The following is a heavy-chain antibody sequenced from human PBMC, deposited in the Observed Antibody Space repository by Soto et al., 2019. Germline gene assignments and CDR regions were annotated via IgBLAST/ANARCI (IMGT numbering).Heavy chain of an antibody. D-gene: IGHD3-9*01. J-gene: IGHJ5*02. CDR2: IHPLDSET. Sequence: XESLTISCQVSGYNFTAFLLVWVRQVPGKGLEWMANIHPLDSETNYGPSFQGQVTISADKSITNAFLHWSNLKASDTGIYFCAKLGFPGAIYFDPWGQGSLVTVSS. CDR1: GYNFTAFL. CDR3: AKLGFPGAIYFDP. V-gene: IGHV5-51*01.